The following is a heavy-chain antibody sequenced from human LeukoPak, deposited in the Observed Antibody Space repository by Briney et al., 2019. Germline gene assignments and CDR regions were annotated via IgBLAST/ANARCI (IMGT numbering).Heavy chain of an antibody. CDR3: ARDRDDYGDYLNCDY. Sequence: GGSLRLSCAASGFTFSSYWMSRVRQAPGKGLEWVANIKQDGSEKYYVDSVKGRFTISRDNAKNSLYLQMNSLRAEDTAVYYCARDRDDYGDYLNCDYWGQGTLVTVSS. CDR2: IKQDGSEK. V-gene: IGHV3-7*01. J-gene: IGHJ4*02. D-gene: IGHD4-17*01. CDR1: GFTFSSYW.